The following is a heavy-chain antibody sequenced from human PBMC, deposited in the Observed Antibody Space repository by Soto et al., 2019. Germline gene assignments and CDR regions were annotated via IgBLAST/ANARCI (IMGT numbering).Heavy chain of an antibody. D-gene: IGHD3-22*01. V-gene: IGHV1-18*04. Sequence: QVPLVQSGAEVKKPGASVKVSCKAFGFIFNNYAISWVRQAPGQGLEWMGWISANSGNTNYAQKLQGRVTMTTDTSKSTAYMELRSLRSDDTAVYYCATAGNYDCSGYLAPHWFDPWGQGTLVIVSS. CDR3: ATAGNYDCSGYLAPHWFDP. J-gene: IGHJ5*02. CDR2: ISANSGNT. CDR1: GFIFNNYA.